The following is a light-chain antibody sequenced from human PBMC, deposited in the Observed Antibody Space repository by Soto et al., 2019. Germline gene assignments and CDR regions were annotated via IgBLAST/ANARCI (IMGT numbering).Light chain of an antibody. CDR2: DAS. J-gene: IGKJ1*01. CDR3: QQNWSYST. Sequence: QNTQSASILSASAGAPVTVTCRASHSGSGGLAWQQQRPGEAPKLLVYDASAFPRGVPSRCSGSGSGTKFTLTSANLQPFDFASCYCQQNWSYSTFGQGTKVDIK. CDR1: HSGSGG. V-gene: IGKV1-5*01.